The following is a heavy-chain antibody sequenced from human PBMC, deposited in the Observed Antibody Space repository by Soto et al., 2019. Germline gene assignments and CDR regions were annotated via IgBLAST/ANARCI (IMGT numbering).Heavy chain of an antibody. CDR1: GFTFRSYS. D-gene: IGHD4-17*01. CDR2: IIISSRTI. J-gene: IGHJ4*02. Sequence: PGGSVRLSGAASGFTFRSYSMNWVRQAPGQGLEWVSYIIISSRTIYYADSVKGRFTISRNNAKTALYLQMNTLRAEDTAVYYCARPRDYGDLNYFDYWSQGTLVTVSS. V-gene: IGHV3-48*01. CDR3: ARPRDYGDLNYFDY.